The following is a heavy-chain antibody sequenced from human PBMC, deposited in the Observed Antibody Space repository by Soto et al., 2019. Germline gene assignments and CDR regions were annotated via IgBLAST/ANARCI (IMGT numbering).Heavy chain of an antibody. J-gene: IGHJ4*02. Sequence: EVQLLESGGGLVQPGGSLRLSCAASGFTFSNYAMRWVRQAPGKGLEWVSGISGRGDDTYYADSVKGRFIISRDNSKNTLSLQMNSLRAEDTAIYYCARNRGLFGDCSGGNCFLDFWGQGTLVTVSS. CDR3: ARNRGLFGDCSGGNCFLDF. CDR2: ISGRGDDT. CDR1: GFTFSNYA. V-gene: IGHV3-23*01. D-gene: IGHD2-15*01.